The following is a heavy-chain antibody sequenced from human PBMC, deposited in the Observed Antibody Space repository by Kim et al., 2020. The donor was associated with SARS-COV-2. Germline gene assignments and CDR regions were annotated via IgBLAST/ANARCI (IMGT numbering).Heavy chain of an antibody. CDR2: ISWNSGSI. CDR3: AKAYSDILTGYYNFDY. CDR1: GFTFDDYA. V-gene: IGHV3-9*01. D-gene: IGHD3-9*01. Sequence: GGSLRLSCAASGFTFDDYAMHWVRQAPGKGLEWVSGISWNSGSIGYADSVKGRFTISRDNAKNSLYLQMNSLRAEDTALYYCAKAYSDILTGYYNFDYWG. J-gene: IGHJ4*01.